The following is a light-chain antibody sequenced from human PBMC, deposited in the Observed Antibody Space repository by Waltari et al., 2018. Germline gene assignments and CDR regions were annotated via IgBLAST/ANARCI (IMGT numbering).Light chain of an antibody. CDR2: GAS. V-gene: IGKV3-15*01. CDR3: QQYNNWPTALT. CDR1: QSVSSN. Sequence: EIVMTQSPATLSVSPGERATLSCRASQSVSSNLAWYQQKPGQAPRLLIYGASTRANGIPARFSGSGSGIEFTLTISILQSEDVAVYYCQQYNNWPTALTFGGGTKVEIK. J-gene: IGKJ4*01.